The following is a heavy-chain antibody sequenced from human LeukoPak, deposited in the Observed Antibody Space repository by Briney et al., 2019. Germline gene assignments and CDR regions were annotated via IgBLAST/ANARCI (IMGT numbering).Heavy chain of an antibody. CDR1: GYTFTSYG. J-gene: IGHJ5*02. CDR2: ISGYNGNT. V-gene: IGHV1-18*01. D-gene: IGHD3-22*01. CDR3: ARGDDYYYDSSGYIPTNWFDP. Sequence: GASVKVSCKASGYTFTSYGISWVRQAPGQGLEWMGWISGYNGNTNYAQKLQGRVTMTTDTSTSTAYMELRSLRSDDTAVYYCARGDDYYYDSSGYIPTNWFDPWGQGTLVTVSS.